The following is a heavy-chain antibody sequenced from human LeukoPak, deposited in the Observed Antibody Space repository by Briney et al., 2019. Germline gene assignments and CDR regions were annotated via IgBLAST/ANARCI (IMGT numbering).Heavy chain of an antibody. CDR2: IYYSGST. D-gene: IGHD3-22*01. J-gene: IGHJ4*02. V-gene: IGHV4-39*01. CDR3: ASGPVRLQTNYYYDSSGYYLYYFDY. CDR1: GGSISSSSYY. Sequence: SETLSLTCTVSGGSISSSSYYWGWIRQPPGNGLERIGSIYYSGSTYYNPSLKSRVTISVDTSKNQFSLKLSSVTAADTAVYYCASGPVRLQTNYYYDSSGYYLYYFDYWGQGTLVTVSS.